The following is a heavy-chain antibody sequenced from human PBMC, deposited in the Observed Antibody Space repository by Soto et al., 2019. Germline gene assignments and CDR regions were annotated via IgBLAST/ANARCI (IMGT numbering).Heavy chain of an antibody. V-gene: IGHV3-23*01. CDR3: ARGSSGYISSWYYFDY. CDR1: GFRFSSYS. J-gene: IGHJ4*02. Sequence: GGSLRLSCADSGFRFSSYSMSWVRQTPGKGLEWVATISGIGGSTYLADSVKGRLSISRDNSKNTVSLLMNSLRAEDTAVYFCARGSSGYISSWYYFDYWGRGTLVTVSS. CDR2: ISGIGGST. D-gene: IGHD6-13*01.